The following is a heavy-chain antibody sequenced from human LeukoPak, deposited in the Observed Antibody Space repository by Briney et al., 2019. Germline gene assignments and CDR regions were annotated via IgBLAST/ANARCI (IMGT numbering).Heavy chain of an antibody. CDR2: FDPEDGET. D-gene: IGHD6-19*01. V-gene: IGHV1-24*01. CDR1: GYTLTELS. CDR3: ATASSGWYGYFDY. J-gene: IGHJ4*02. Sequence: ASVKVSCKVSGYTLTELSMHWVRQAPGKGLEWMGGFDPEDGETIYAQKFRGRVTMTEDTSTDTAYMELSSLRSEDTAVYYCATASSGWYGYFDYWGQGTLVTVSS.